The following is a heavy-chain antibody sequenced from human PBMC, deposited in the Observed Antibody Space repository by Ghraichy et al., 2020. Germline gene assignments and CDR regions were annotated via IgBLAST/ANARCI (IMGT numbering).Heavy chain of an antibody. J-gene: IGHJ5*02. D-gene: IGHD2-15*01. CDR2: IYYSGST. CDR1: GGSISSSSYY. Sequence: SETLSLTCTVSGGSISSSSYYWGWIRQPPGKGLEWIGSIYYSGSTYYNPSLKSRVTISVDTSKNQFSLKLSSVTAADTAVYYCARSDCSGGSCYRGGPNWFDPWGQGTLVTVSS. CDR3: ARSDCSGGSCYRGGPNWFDP. V-gene: IGHV4-39*01.